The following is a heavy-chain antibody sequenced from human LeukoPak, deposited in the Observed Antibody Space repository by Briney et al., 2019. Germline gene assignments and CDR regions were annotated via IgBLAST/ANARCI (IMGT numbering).Heavy chain of an antibody. CDR1: GGSLSSYY. D-gene: IGHD5-24*01. CDR3: ARGVAKMATILSGFDY. CDR2: IYYSGST. Sequence: PSETLSLTCTVSGGSLSSYYWSWIRQPPGKGLEWIGYIYYSGSTNYNPPLKSRVTISVDTSKNQFSLKLSSLTAADTAVYYCARGVAKMATILSGFDYWGQGTLVTVSS. V-gene: IGHV4-59*01. J-gene: IGHJ4*02.